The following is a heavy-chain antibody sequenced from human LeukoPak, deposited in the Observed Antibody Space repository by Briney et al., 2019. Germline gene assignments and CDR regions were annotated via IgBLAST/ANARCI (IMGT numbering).Heavy chain of an antibody. D-gene: IGHD3-22*01. CDR1: GYTSTSYY. CDR2: INPSGGST. J-gene: IGHJ4*02. V-gene: IGHV1-46*01. Sequence: TSVKVSCKASGYTSTSYYMHWVRQAPGQGLEWMGIINPSGGSTSYAQKFQGRVTITADESTSTAYMELSSLRSEDTAVYYCARPYYYDSSGYYSPYFDYWGQGTLVTVSS. CDR3: ARPYYYDSSGYYSPYFDY.